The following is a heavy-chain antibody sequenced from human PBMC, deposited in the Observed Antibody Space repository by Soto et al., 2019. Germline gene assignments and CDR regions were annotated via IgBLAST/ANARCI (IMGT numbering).Heavy chain of an antibody. CDR3: ARGMTTVTTPDY. CDR1: GASISSGGYS. J-gene: IGHJ4*02. CDR2: IYHSGST. D-gene: IGHD4-4*01. Sequence: SETLSLTCTVSGASISSGGYSWSWIRQPPGKGLEWIGYIYHSGSTYYNPSLKSRVTISVDRSKNQFSLKLSSVTAADTAVYYCARGMTTVTTPDYWGQGTLVTVPQ. V-gene: IGHV4-30-2*01.